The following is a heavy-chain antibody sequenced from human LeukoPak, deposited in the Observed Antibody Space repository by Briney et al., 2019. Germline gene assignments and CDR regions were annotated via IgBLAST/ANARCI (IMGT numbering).Heavy chain of an antibody. CDR3: ATDRGWRTSGYYLYYFEY. Sequence: GGSLRLSCAASGFTFSSSAMSWVRQAPGKGLEWVASIKHDGSEKYYVDSVRGRFTISRDNTKNLLYLQMSSLRAEDTAVYYCATDRGWRTSGYYLYYFEYWGQGTLVTVSS. D-gene: IGHD3-3*01. CDR2: IKHDGSEK. J-gene: IGHJ4*02. CDR1: GFTFSSSA. V-gene: IGHV3-7*01.